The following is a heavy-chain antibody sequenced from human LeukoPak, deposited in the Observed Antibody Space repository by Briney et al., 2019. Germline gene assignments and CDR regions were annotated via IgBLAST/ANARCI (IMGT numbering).Heavy chain of an antibody. CDR2: INHSGST. V-gene: IGHV4-34*01. Sequence: SETLSLTCAVYGGSFSGYYWSWIRQPPGKGLEWIGEINHSGSTNYNPSLKSRVTISVDTSKNQFSLKLSSVTAADTAVYYCAREMTTSSSWYFWFDPWGQGTLVTVSS. CDR3: AREMTTSSSWYFWFDP. CDR1: GGSFSGYY. J-gene: IGHJ5*02. D-gene: IGHD6-13*01.